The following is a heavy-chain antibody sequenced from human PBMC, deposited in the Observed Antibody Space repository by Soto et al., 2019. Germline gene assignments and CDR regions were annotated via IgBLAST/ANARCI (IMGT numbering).Heavy chain of an antibody. CDR3: AREPPIAAAGTPATY. Sequence: EVQLVESGGGLVKPGGSLRLSCAASGFTFSSYSMNWVRQAPGKGLEWVSSISSRSSYIYYADSVKGLFTISRDNAKNSQYLQRNSLRAEDTAVYYCAREPPIAAAGTPATYWGQGTLVTVSS. CDR1: GFTFSSYS. CDR2: ISSRSSYI. D-gene: IGHD6-13*01. V-gene: IGHV3-21*01. J-gene: IGHJ4*02.